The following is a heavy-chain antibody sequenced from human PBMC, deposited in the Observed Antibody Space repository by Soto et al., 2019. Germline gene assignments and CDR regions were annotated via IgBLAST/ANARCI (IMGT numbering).Heavy chain of an antibody. V-gene: IGHV3-30-3*01. CDR2: ISYDGSNK. D-gene: IGHD6-19*01. CDR3: ARDLAVAINGYYYYYGMDV. J-gene: IGHJ6*02. CDR1: GFTSSSYA. Sequence: GGSLRLSCAASGFTSSSYAMHWVRQAPGKGLEWVAVISYDGSNKYYADPVKGRFTISRDNSKNTLYLQMNSLRAEDTAVYYCARDLAVAINGYYYYYGMDVWGQGTTVTVSS.